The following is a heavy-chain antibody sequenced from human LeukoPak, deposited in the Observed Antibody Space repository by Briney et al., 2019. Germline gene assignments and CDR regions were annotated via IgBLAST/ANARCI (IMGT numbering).Heavy chain of an antibody. J-gene: IGHJ6*03. CDR1: GGTVSRYA. V-gene: IGHV1-18*01. CDR3: ARDTSGYDLHYMDV. Sequence: ASVKVSCKASGGTVSRYAISWVRQAPGQGLEWMGWISAYNGNTNYAQKLQGRVTMTTDTSTSTAYMELRSLRSDDTAVYYCARDTSGYDLHYMDVWGKGTTVTISS. D-gene: IGHD5-12*01. CDR2: ISAYNGNT.